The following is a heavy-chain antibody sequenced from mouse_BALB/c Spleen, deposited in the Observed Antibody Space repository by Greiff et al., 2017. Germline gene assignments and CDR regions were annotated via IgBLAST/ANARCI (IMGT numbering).Heavy chain of an antibody. CDR2: ISDGGSYT. CDR3: ARGLLRLDAMDY. D-gene: IGHD1-2*01. CDR1: GFTFSDYY. J-gene: IGHJ4*01. Sequence: EVKVEESGGGLVKPGGSLKLSCAASGFTFSDYYMYWVRQTPEKRLEWVATISDGGSYTYYPDSVKGRFTISRDNAKNNLYLQMSSLKSEDTAMYYCARGLLRLDAMDYWGQGTSVTVSS. V-gene: IGHV5-4*02.